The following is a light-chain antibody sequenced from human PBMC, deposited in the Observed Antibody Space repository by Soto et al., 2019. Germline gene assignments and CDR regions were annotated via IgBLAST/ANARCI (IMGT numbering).Light chain of an antibody. CDR3: QSNDSSLRGV. CDR2: GNS. J-gene: IGLJ1*01. V-gene: IGLV1-40*01. Sequence: QSLLTQPPSVSGAPGQRVTISCTGSSSNIGAGYDVHWYQQLPGTAPKLLIYGNSNRPSGVPDRFSGSKSGTSASLAITGLQAEDEADYYCQSNDSSLRGVSGTGTKLTVL. CDR1: SSNIGAGYD.